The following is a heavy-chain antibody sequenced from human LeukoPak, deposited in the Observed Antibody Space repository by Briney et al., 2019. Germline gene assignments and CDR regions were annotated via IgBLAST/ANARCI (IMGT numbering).Heavy chain of an antibody. J-gene: IGHJ4*02. CDR2: IWYDGSTK. Sequence: GGSLRLSCAASGCTFSSFGMNWVRQSPGKGLEWVAVIWYDGSTKVYADSVKGRFTISRDNSRNTLYLQVNSLRAEDTAVYYCARDRYSSMWSVFEYWGQGALVTVSS. CDR3: ARDRYSSMWSVFEY. CDR1: GCTFSSFG. D-gene: IGHD6-13*01. V-gene: IGHV3-33*01.